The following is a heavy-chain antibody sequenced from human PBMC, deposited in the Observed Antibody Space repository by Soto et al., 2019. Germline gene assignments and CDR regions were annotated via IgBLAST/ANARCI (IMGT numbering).Heavy chain of an antibody. D-gene: IGHD3-16*01. CDR3: AMVDVYVTPSPQDV. J-gene: IGHJ6*02. Sequence: QVQLVQSRAEVKNPGASVKVSCKASGYSFNRYGIAWARQDPGQGLEWMGWINTYNGNTNYAQNPQGRDNMTTDTSTSTAYMELTSLRSNDTAIYYCAMVDVYVTPSPQDVWGQGTTVIVSS. V-gene: IGHV1-18*01. CDR2: INTYNGNT. CDR1: GYSFNRYG.